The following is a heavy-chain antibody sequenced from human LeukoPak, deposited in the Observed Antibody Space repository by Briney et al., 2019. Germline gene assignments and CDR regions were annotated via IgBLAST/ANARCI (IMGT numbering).Heavy chain of an antibody. CDR1: GGSISSYY. CDR2: IYYSGST. Sequence: VKPSETLSLTCTVSGGSISSYYWSWIRQPPGKGLEWIGYIYYSGSTNYNPSLKSRVTISVDTPKNQFSLKLSSVTAADTAVYYCARLATGTRAKILSYYFDYWGQGTLVTVSS. V-gene: IGHV4-59*01. J-gene: IGHJ4*02. D-gene: IGHD1-1*01. CDR3: ARLATGTRAKILSYYFDY.